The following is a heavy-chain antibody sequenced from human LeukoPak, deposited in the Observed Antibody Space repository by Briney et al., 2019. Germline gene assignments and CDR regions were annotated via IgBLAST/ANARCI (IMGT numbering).Heavy chain of an antibody. CDR1: GGTFSSYA. CDR3: ATPGDGYFDY. Sequence: ASVKVSCKASGGTFSSYAIGWVRQAPGQGLEWMGGIIPIFGTANYAQKFQGRVTITADESTSTAYMELSSLRSEDTAVYYCATPGDGYFDYWGQGTLDTVSS. CDR2: IIPIFGTA. J-gene: IGHJ4*02. V-gene: IGHV1-69*13. D-gene: IGHD7-27*01.